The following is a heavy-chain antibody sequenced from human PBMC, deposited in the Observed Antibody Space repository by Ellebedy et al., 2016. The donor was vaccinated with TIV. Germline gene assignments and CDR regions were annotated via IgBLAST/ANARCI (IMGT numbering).Heavy chain of an antibody. D-gene: IGHD6-25*01. CDR3: AKEAAEAKEGAAAYLSYDY. J-gene: IGHJ4*02. V-gene: IGHV3-23*01. Sequence: GESLKISXAASGFTFSIRAMSWVRQTPGKGLEWISGIGGSGAATYYADSVKGRFSISRDNSKSTLYLQMNSLTAEDTAMYYCAKEAAEAKEGAAAYLSYDYWGQGALVTVSS. CDR2: IGGSGAAT. CDR1: GFTFSIRA.